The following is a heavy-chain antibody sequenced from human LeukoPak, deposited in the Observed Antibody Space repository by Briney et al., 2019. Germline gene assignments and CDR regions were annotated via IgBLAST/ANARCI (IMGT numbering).Heavy chain of an antibody. CDR3: ERDLTIETSYSSSWFPLGNYFDY. CDR2: ISSSSSYI. D-gene: IGHD6-13*01. Sequence: PGGSLRLSCAASGFTFSSYSMNWVRQAPGKGLEWVSSISSSSSYIYYADSVKGRFTISRDNAKNSLYLQMNSLRAEDTAVYYCERDLTIETSYSSSWFPLGNYFDYWGQGTLVTVSS. J-gene: IGHJ4*02. CDR1: GFTFSSYS. V-gene: IGHV3-21*01.